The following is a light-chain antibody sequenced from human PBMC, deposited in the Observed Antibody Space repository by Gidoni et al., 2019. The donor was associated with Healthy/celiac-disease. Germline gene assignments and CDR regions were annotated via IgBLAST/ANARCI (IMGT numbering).Light chain of an antibody. CDR3: QSYDSSLRV. J-gene: IGLJ2*01. CDR2: GNS. V-gene: IGLV1-40*01. CDR1: SANIGAGYD. Sequence: QSVLTQPPSVSGAPGQRVTISCTGSSANIGAGYDVHWYQLLPGTAPKLLIYGNSNRPSGVPDRFSGSKSGTSASLALTGLQAEDEADYYCQSYDSSLRVFGGGTKLTVL.